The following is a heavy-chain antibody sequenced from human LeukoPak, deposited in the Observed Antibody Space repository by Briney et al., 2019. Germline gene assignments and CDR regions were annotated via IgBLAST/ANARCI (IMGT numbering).Heavy chain of an antibody. CDR2: IYYSGST. D-gene: IGHD5-18*01. CDR3: ARHLYSHDYDY. J-gene: IGHJ4*02. Sequence: SQTLSLTCTVSGGSISSYYWSWIRQPPGKGLEWIGYIYYSGSTNYNPSLKSRVTISVDTSKNQFSLKLSSVTAADTAVYYCARHLYSHDYDYWGQGTLVTVSS. V-gene: IGHV4-59*08. CDR1: GGSISSYY.